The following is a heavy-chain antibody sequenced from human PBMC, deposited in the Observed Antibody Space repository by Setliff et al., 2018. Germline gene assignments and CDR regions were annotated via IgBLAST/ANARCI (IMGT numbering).Heavy chain of an antibody. CDR3: ARDHYDYYDSRQAFDI. CDR2: IYSRGST. D-gene: IGHD3-22*01. CDR1: GGSISSGGYY. J-gene: IGHJ3*02. V-gene: IGHV4-61*02. Sequence: CTVSGGSISSGGYYWSWIRQPAGKGLEWIGRIYSRGSTNYNPSLKSRVTVSLDASKNQLSLKLSSVTAADTAVYYCARDHYDYYDSRQAFDIWGQGTMVTVSS.